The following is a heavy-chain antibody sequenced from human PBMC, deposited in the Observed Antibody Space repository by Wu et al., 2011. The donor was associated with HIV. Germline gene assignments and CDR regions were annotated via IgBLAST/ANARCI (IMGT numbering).Heavy chain of an antibody. J-gene: IGHJ3*02. CDR3: ARDGLRWPKNAFDI. D-gene: IGHD4-23*01. CDR1: GDTFTGYY. V-gene: IGHV1-2*02. CDR2: INPNSGGT. Sequence: QVQLVQSGAEVKKPGASVKVSCKASGDTFTGYYIHWVRQAPGQGLEWMGWINPNSGGTNYAQNFQGRVTMTRDTSISTAYMELRSLRSDDTAVYYCARDGLRWPKNAFDIWGQGTMVTVSS.